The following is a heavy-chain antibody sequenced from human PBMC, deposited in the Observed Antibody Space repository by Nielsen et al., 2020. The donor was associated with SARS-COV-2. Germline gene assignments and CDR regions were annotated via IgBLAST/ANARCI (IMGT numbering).Heavy chain of an antibody. CDR1: GFTFSGSA. V-gene: IGHV3-30*04. CDR3: TRTGDQVDY. D-gene: IGHD7-27*01. CDR2: ISYDGSNK. J-gene: IGHJ4*02. Sequence: GESLKISCAASGFTFSGSAMHWVRQAPGKGLEWVAVISYDGSNKYYADSVKGRFTISRDNSKNTLYLQMNSLRAEDTAVYYCTRTGDQVDYWGQGTLVTVSS.